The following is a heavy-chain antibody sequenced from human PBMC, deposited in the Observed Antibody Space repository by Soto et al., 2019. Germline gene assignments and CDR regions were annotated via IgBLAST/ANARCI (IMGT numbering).Heavy chain of an antibody. D-gene: IGHD4-4*01. Sequence: GASVKVSCKASGGTFSSYAISWVRQAPGQGLEWMGGIIPIFGTASYAQKFQGRVTITADESTSTAYMELSSLRSEDTAVYYCASQKLDVPAFFDYWGQGILVTVSS. J-gene: IGHJ4*02. CDR2: IIPIFGTA. CDR3: ASQKLDVPAFFDY. V-gene: IGHV1-69*13. CDR1: GGTFSSYA.